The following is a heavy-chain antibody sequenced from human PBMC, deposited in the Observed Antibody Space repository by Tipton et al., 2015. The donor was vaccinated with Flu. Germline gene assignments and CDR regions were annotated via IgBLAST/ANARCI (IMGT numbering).Heavy chain of an antibody. Sequence: TLSLTCTVSGYSISSGYYWGWIRQPPGKGLEWIGSIYHSGSTYYNPSLKSRVTISVDTSENQFSLKLSSVTAADTAVYYCARAGSYGYYYYYGMDVWGQGTTVTVSS. CDR2: IYHSGST. J-gene: IGHJ6*02. D-gene: IGHD5-18*01. V-gene: IGHV4-38-2*02. CDR3: ARAGSYGYYYYYGMDV. CDR1: GYSISSGYY.